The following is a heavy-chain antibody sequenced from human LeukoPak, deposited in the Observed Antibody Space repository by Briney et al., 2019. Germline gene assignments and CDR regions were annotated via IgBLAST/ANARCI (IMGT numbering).Heavy chain of an antibody. CDR3: ARDRITDFWSGYYTNYFDY. CDR1: GFTFSTFA. Sequence: GGSLRLSCAASGFTFSTFAMIWVRQAPGKGLEWVANIKQDGSEKYYVDSVKGRFTISRDNAKNSLFLQMNSLRAEDTAVYYCARDRITDFWSGYYTNYFDYWGQGTLVTVSS. V-gene: IGHV3-7*01. CDR2: IKQDGSEK. D-gene: IGHD3-3*01. J-gene: IGHJ4*02.